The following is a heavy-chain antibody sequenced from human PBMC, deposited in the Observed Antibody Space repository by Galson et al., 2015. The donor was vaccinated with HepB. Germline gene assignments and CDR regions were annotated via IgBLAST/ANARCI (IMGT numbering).Heavy chain of an antibody. CDR1: GFTFSSYS. V-gene: IGHV3-48*01. CDR2: ISSSSSTI. J-gene: IGHJ6*03. Sequence: SLRLSCAASGFTFSSYSMNWVRQAPGKGLEWVSYISSSSSTIYYADSVKGRFTISRDNAKNSLYLQMNSLRAEDTAVYYCAREAGDFWSGPWADYYYFYMDVWGKGTTVTVSS. D-gene: IGHD3-3*01. CDR3: AREAGDFWSGPWADYYYFYMDV.